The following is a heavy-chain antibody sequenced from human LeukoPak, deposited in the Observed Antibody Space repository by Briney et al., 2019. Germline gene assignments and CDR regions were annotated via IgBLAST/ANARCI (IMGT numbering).Heavy chain of an antibody. D-gene: IGHD6-19*01. Sequence: PSETLSLTCTVSDGSISSYYWSWIRQPPGKGLEWIGYIYYSGSTNYNPSLKSRVTISVDTSKNQFSLKLSSVTAADTAVYYCARALSSSGWHLPGYFDYWGQGTLVTVSS. V-gene: IGHV4-59*01. CDR3: ARALSSSGWHLPGYFDY. J-gene: IGHJ4*02. CDR2: IYYSGST. CDR1: DGSISSYY.